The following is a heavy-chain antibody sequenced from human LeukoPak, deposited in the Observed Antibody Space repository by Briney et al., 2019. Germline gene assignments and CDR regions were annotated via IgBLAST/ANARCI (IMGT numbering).Heavy chain of an antibody. D-gene: IGHD3-22*01. J-gene: IGHJ4*02. CDR1: GFTFSSYS. V-gene: IGHV3-21*01. Sequence: GGSLRLSCAASGFTFSSYSMNWVRQAPGKGLEWVSSISSSSSYIFYADSVKGRFTISRDNAKNSLYLQMNSLRAEDTAVYYCAREPGYYDSSGYPNYWGQGTLVTVSS. CDR2: ISSSSSYI. CDR3: AREPGYYDSSGYPNY.